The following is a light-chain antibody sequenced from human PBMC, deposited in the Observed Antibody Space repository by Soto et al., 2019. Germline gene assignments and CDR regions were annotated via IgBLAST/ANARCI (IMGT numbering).Light chain of an antibody. CDR1: SSDVGGFNY. J-gene: IGLJ1*01. CDR2: EVT. CDR3: SSYAGSNNPLFV. Sequence: QSALAQPPSASGSPGQSITISCTGTSSDVGGFNYVSWHQQHPGKAPKVIIYEVTKRPSGVPDRFSGSKSANTASLTVSGLQAEDEADYYSSSYAGSNNPLFVFGTGTKVTVL. V-gene: IGLV2-8*01.